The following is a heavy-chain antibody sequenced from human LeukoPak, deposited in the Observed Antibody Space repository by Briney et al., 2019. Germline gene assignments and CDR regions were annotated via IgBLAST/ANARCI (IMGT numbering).Heavy chain of an antibody. CDR1: GGSISSSSYY. CDR3: ARGRRGYSYGLFDY. V-gene: IGHV4-39*01. Sequence: KPSETLSLACTVSGGSISSSSYYWGWIRQPPGKGLEWIGSIYYSGSTYYNPSLKSRVTISVDTSKNQFSLKLSSVTAADTAVYYCARGRRGYSYGLFDYWGQGTLVTVSS. CDR2: IYYSGST. D-gene: IGHD5-18*01. J-gene: IGHJ4*02.